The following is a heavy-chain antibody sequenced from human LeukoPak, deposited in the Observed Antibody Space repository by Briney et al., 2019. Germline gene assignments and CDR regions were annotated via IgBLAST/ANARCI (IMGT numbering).Heavy chain of an antibody. D-gene: IGHD3-22*01. CDR3: AKVDYYDSSGYYN. CDR1: GFTFSSYS. J-gene: IGHJ4*02. Sequence: GGSLRLSCAASGFTFSSYSMNWVRQAPGKGLEWVSSISSSSSYIYYADSVKGRFTISRDNSKNTLYLQMNSLRAEDTAVYYCAKVDYYDSSGYYNWGQGTLVTVSS. V-gene: IGHV3-21*04. CDR2: ISSSSSYI.